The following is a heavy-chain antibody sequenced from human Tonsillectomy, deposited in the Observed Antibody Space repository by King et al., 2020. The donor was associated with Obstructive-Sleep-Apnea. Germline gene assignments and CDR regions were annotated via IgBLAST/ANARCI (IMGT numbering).Heavy chain of an antibody. CDR1: GGSISSGGYS. V-gene: IGHV4-30-2*01. Sequence: QLQESGSGLVKPSQTLSLTCAVSGGSISSGGYSWSWIRQPPGKGLEWIGYMYHSGSTYYNPSLKSRVTISVDRSKNQFSLKLSSVTAADTAVYYCARGGGYYGSGSYPDAFDIWGQGTMVIVSS. J-gene: IGHJ3*02. CDR2: MYHSGST. CDR3: ARGGGYYGSGSYPDAFDI. D-gene: IGHD3-10*01.